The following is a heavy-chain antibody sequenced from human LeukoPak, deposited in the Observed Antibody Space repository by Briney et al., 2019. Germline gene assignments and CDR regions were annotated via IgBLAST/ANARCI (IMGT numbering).Heavy chain of an antibody. D-gene: IGHD2-15*01. CDR3: VRGGPSTWS. CDR2: INRDGSDT. J-gene: IGHJ5*02. Sequence: AGGSLRLSCAASGFTFKLYWMHWVRQVPGRGPVWVSRINRDGSDTIYADSVRGRFTISRDDAKNTLYLQMNNLRAEDTAVYYCVRGGPSTWSWGQGTLVTVSS. V-gene: IGHV3-74*01. CDR1: GFTFKLYW.